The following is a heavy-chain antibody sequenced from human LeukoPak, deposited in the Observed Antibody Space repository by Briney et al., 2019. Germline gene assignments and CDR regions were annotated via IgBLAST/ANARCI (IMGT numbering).Heavy chain of an antibody. V-gene: IGHV4-59*01. CDR1: GGSLSSYY. J-gene: IGHJ4*02. CDR2: IYYSGST. D-gene: IGHD3-3*01. CDR3: ARANARHDFWSGYPEDFDY. Sequence: SETLSLTCTVSGGSLSSYYWSWIRQPPGKGLEWIGYIYYSGSTNYNPSLKSRVTISVDTSKNQFSLKLSSVTAADTAVYYCARANARHDFWSGYPEDFDYWGQGTLVTVSS.